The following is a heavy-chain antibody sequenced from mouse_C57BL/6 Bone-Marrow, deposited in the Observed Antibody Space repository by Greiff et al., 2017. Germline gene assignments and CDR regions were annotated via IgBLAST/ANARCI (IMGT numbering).Heavy chain of an antibody. D-gene: IGHD1-1*01. CDR1: GYSITSGYY. Sequence: DVKLQESGPGLVKPSQSLSLTCSVTGYSITSGYYWNWIRQFPGNKLEWMGYISYDGSNNYNPSLKNRISITRDTSKNQFFLKLNSVTTEDTATYYCARVITTVYAMDYWGQGTSVTVSS. CDR2: ISYDGSN. V-gene: IGHV3-6*01. CDR3: ARVITTVYAMDY. J-gene: IGHJ4*01.